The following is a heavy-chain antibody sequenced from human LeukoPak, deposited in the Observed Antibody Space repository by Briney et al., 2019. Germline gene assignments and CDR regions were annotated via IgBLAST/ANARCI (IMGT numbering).Heavy chain of an antibody. Sequence: SVKVSCKASGGTFSSYAIGWVRQAPGQGLEWMGGIIPIFGTANYAQKFQGRVTITADESTSTAYMELSSLRSVDTAVYYCARDRIVVVPAATYYYYYGMDVWGQGATVTVSS. CDR2: IIPIFGTA. CDR3: ARDRIVVVPAATYYYYYGMDV. J-gene: IGHJ6*02. CDR1: GGTFSSYA. V-gene: IGHV1-69*01. D-gene: IGHD2-2*01.